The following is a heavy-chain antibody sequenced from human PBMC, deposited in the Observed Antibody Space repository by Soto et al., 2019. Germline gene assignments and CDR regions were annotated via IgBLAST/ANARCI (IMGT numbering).Heavy chain of an antibody. Sequence: QVQLVQSGAEVKKPGSSVKVSCKASGGTFSSYTISWVRQAPGXGLEWMVRIIPIIGITNYAQEFQGRVTITADKSTSTAYMELSSLRSEDTAVYSCARDTVSYDFEYWGQGTLVTVSS. CDR3: ARDTVSYDFEY. CDR2: IIPIIGIT. J-gene: IGHJ4*02. D-gene: IGHD5-18*01. V-gene: IGHV1-69*02. CDR1: GGTFSSYT.